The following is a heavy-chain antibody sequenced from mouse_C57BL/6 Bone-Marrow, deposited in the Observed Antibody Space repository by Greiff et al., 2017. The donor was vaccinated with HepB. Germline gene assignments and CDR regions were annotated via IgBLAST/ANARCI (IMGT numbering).Heavy chain of an antibody. CDR1: GIDFSRYW. J-gene: IGHJ4*01. Sequence: EVKLQESGGGLVQPGGSLKLSCAASGIDFSRYWMSWVRRAPGKGLEWIGEINPDSSTINYAPSLKDKFIISRDNAKNTLYLQMSKVRSEDTALYYCARSLYYGSSYGYYAMDYWGQGTSVTVSS. V-gene: IGHV4-1*01. D-gene: IGHD1-1*01. CDR3: ARSLYYGSSYGYYAMDY. CDR2: INPDSSTI.